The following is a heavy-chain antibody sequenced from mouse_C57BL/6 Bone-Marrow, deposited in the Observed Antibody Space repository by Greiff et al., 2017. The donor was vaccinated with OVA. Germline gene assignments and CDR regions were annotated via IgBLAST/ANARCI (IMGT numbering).Heavy chain of an antibody. D-gene: IGHD3-3*01. Sequence: DVHLVESGGDLVKPGGSLKLSCAASGFTFSSYGMSWVRQTPDKRLEWVATISSGGSYTYYPDSVKGRFTISRDNAKNTLYLQMSSLKSEDTAMYYCASPAGWFDYWGQGTTLTVSS. CDR3: ASPAGWFDY. CDR1: GFTFSSYG. V-gene: IGHV5-6*01. J-gene: IGHJ2*01. CDR2: ISSGGSYT.